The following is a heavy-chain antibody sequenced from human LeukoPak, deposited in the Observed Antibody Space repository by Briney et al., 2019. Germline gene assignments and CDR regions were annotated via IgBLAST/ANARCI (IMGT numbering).Heavy chain of an antibody. CDR1: GYTFTGYY. CDR3: VRSGVWSGAVAGFDY. D-gene: IGHD6-19*01. V-gene: IGHV1-18*04. Sequence: ASVKVSCKASGYTFTGYYMHWVRQAPGQGLEWMGWISAYNGNTNYAQKLQGRVTMTTDTSTSTAYMELRSLRSDDTAVYYCVRSGVWSGAVAGFDYWGQGTLVTVSS. J-gene: IGHJ4*02. CDR2: ISAYNGNT.